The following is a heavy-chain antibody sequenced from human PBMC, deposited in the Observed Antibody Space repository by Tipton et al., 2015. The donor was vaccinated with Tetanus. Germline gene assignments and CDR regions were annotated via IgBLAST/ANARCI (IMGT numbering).Heavy chain of an antibody. Sequence: TLSLTCTVSGGSISSFYWNWIRQSPGKGLEWIGYVYNSGSFNYNPSLKSRITISIDTSKTQFSLKLSSVTAADTAMYYCARPVKQWLVPVDSWGQGTLVTVSS. CDR1: GGSISSFY. CDR3: ARPVKQWLVPVDS. D-gene: IGHD6-19*01. J-gene: IGHJ4*02. CDR2: VYNSGSF. V-gene: IGHV4-59*01.